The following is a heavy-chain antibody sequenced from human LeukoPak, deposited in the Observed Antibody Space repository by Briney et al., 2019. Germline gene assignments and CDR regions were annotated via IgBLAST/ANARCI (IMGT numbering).Heavy chain of an antibody. D-gene: IGHD3-10*01. CDR3: ARGKGLYFYGSGSFDH. Sequence: SETPSLTCSVSGYPISSGYYWGWIRQPPGKGLEWIGSIYQSGSTYYNPSLKSRVTISVDTSKNQFSLKLSSVTAADTAVYCCARGKGLYFYGSGSFDHWGQGTLVTVSS. V-gene: IGHV4-38-2*02. CDR2: IYQSGST. J-gene: IGHJ4*02. CDR1: GYPISSGYY.